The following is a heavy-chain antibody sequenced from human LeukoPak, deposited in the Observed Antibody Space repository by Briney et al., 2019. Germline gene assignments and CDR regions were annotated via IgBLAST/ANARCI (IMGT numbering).Heavy chain of an antibody. Sequence: ASVKVSCKASGGTFSSYAISWVRQAPGQGLEWMGGIIPIFGTANYAQKFQGRLTITADESTSTAYMELSSLRSEDTAVYFCARGADMVGGAFDIWGQGTMVTVSS. D-gene: IGHD5-12*01. CDR2: IIPIFGTA. J-gene: IGHJ3*02. CDR1: GGTFSSYA. V-gene: IGHV1-69*13. CDR3: ARGADMVGGAFDI.